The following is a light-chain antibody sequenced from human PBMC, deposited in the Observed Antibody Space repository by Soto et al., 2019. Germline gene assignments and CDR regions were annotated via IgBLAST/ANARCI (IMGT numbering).Light chain of an antibody. Sequence: QSLVTQPPSASGTPGPRVTISCSGSIWNIVSNTVNWYQHLPGAAPKLLMYAYSQRPSCIPDRFSGSKYGASASLSISGLQSEDEADYYCAAWDDSLNAYVFGTGTKVTVL. J-gene: IGLJ1*01. CDR2: AYS. CDR1: IWNIVSNT. CDR3: AAWDDSLNAYV. V-gene: IGLV1-44*01.